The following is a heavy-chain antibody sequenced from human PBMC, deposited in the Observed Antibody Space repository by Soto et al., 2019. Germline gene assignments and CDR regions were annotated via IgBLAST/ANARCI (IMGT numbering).Heavy chain of an antibody. CDR1: GYTFTSYA. Sequence: ASVKVSCKASGYTFTSYAMHWVRQAPGQRLEWMGWINAGNGNTKYSQKFQGRVTITRDTSASTAYMELNSLRAEDTAVYYCARHGYNYGGGYFDYWGQGTLVTVSS. CDR3: ARHGYNYGGGYFDY. D-gene: IGHD5-18*01. CDR2: INAGNGNT. J-gene: IGHJ4*02. V-gene: IGHV1-3*01.